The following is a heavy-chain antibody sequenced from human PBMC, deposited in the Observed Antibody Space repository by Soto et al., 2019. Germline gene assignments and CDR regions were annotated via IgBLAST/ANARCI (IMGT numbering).Heavy chain of an antibody. CDR1: GGSISSSSYY. D-gene: IGHD5-18*01. V-gene: IGHV4-39*01. CDR3: AKIYVDTAMVVY. J-gene: IGHJ4*02. Sequence: SETLSLTCTVSGGSISSSSYYWGWIRQPPGKGLEWIGSIYYSGSTYYNPSLKSRVTISVDTSKNQFSLKLSSVTAADTAVYYCAKIYVDTAMVVYWGQGTLVTVSS. CDR2: IYYSGST.